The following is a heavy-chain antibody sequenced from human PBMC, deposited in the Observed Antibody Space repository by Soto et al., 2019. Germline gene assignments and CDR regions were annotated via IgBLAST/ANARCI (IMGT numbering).Heavy chain of an antibody. V-gene: IGHV4-31*03. CDR3: ARDWSPRGYSYGKGWFDP. CDR1: GGSISSGGYY. Sequence: PSETLSLTCTVSGGSISSGGYYWSWIRQHPGKGLEWIGYIYYSGSTYYNPSLKSRVTISVDTSKNQLSLKLSSVTAADTAVYYCARDWSPRGYSYGKGWFDPWGQGTLVTVSS. D-gene: IGHD5-18*01. J-gene: IGHJ5*02. CDR2: IYYSGST.